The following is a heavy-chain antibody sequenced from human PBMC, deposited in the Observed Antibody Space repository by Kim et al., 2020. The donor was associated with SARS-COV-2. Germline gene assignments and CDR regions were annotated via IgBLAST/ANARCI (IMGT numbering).Heavy chain of an antibody. CDR2: ISSSSSYI. V-gene: IGHV3-21*01. CDR1: GFTFSSYS. Sequence: GGSLRLSCAASGFTFSSYSMNWVRQAPGKGLEWVSSISSSSSYIYYADSVKGRFTISRDNAKNSLYLQMNSLRAEDTAVYYCARVRIAAVLLDAFDIWGQGTMVTVSS. J-gene: IGHJ3*02. D-gene: IGHD6-13*01. CDR3: ARVRIAAVLLDAFDI.